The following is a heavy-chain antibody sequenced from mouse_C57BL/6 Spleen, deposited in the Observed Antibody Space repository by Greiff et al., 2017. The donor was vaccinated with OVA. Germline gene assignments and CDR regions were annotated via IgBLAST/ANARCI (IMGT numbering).Heavy chain of an antibody. Sequence: QVQLQQPGAELVMPGASVKLSCKASGYTFTSYWMHWVKQRPGQGLEWIGEIDPSDSYTNYNQKFKGKSALTVDKSSSTAYMQLSSLTSEDSAVYYCARWPDYWGQGTSVTVSS. CDR3: ARWPDY. CDR2: IDPSDSYT. J-gene: IGHJ4*01. CDR1: GYTFTSYW. V-gene: IGHV1-69*01.